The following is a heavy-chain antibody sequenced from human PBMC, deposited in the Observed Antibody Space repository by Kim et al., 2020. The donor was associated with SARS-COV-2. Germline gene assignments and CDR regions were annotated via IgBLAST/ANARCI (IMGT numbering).Heavy chain of an antibody. CDR3: ARVGNSGWYLLDS. Sequence: NYNPALKSRVVISVDTSRNQISLKVTSFTATDTADYYCARVGNSGWYLLDSWGQGAPVTVSS. V-gene: IGHV4-59*12. J-gene: IGHJ4*02. D-gene: IGHD6-19*01.